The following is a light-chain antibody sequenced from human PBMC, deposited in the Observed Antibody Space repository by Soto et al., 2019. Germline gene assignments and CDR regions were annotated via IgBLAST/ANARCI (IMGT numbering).Light chain of an antibody. V-gene: IGKV3-20*01. J-gene: IGKJ2*03. Sequence: TGLSQFESTLSLSQGNRSTLHCRPSPSVSSRFLAWFQQTLGQAPRLCTGRASSGATGIPDRFSGTESEKDFTLTISRLEPEDWAVYYCQQYGSSLYSFALGTKVDIK. CDR2: RAS. CDR1: PSVSSRF. CDR3: QQYGSSLYS.